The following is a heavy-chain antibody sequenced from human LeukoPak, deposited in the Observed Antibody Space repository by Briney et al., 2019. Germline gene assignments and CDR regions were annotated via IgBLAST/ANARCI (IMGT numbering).Heavy chain of an antibody. CDR1: GVSFSGYY. Sequence: PSETLSLICAVYGVSFSGYYWSWIRQPPGKGLEWIGEINHSGSTNYNPSLKSRVTISVDTSKNQFSLKLSSVTAADTAVYYCARWYPPQDYFDYWGQGTLVTVSS. D-gene: IGHD6-13*01. V-gene: IGHV4-34*01. CDR3: ARWYPPQDYFDY. J-gene: IGHJ4*02. CDR2: INHSGST.